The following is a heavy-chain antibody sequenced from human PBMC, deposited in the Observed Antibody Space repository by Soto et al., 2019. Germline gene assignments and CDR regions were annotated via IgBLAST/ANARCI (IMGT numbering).Heavy chain of an antibody. CDR3: ASQQLVHYYYGMDV. V-gene: IGHV4-39*01. D-gene: IGHD6-13*01. Sequence: QLQLQESGPGLVKPSETLSLTCTVSGGSISSSSYYWGWIRQPPGKGLEWIGSIYYSGSTYYNPSLKSRVTISVDTSQSQFSLKLSSVTAADTAVYYCASQQLVHYYYGMDVWGQGTTVTVSS. CDR1: GGSISSSSYY. J-gene: IGHJ6*02. CDR2: IYYSGST.